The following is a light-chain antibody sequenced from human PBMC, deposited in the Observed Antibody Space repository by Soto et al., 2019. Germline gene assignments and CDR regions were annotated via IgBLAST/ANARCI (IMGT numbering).Light chain of an antibody. Sequence: EIVLMQSPGTLSLSPGEGATLSCRASQSVNSNSLAWYQQKPGQAPTVLIFDTSRRATGVPDRVSGSGSGTDFNLTISRLEPDDFAVYYCQKYGSSQFTFGPGTKGNIK. CDR3: QKYGSSQFT. V-gene: IGKV3-20*01. CDR1: QSVNSNS. J-gene: IGKJ3*01. CDR2: DTS.